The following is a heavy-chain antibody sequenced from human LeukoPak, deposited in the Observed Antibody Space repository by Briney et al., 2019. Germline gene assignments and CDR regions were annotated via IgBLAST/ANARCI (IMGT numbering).Heavy chain of an antibody. J-gene: IGHJ4*02. Sequence: SETLSLTCTVSGGSISSGGYSWSWIRQHPGKGLEWIGYIYYSGSTYYNPSLKSRVTISVDTSKNQFSLKLSSVTAADTAVYYCARIIAAAGAYYFDYWGQGTLVTVSS. CDR3: ARIIAAAGAYYFDY. CDR2: IYYSGST. V-gene: IGHV4-31*03. D-gene: IGHD6-13*01. CDR1: GGSISSGGYS.